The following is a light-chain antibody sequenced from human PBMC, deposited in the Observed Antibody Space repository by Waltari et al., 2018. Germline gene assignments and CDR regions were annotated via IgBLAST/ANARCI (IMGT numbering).Light chain of an antibody. J-gene: IGLJ2*01. Sequence: QSALTQPASVSGSPGQSITISCPGTSSDVGSYDLVSWYQQHPGKAPKRMIYEVNKRPSGVSHRFAGSRSGNTASLTISGLQAEDEADYHCCSYAGNCTVVFGGGTKLTVL. CDR2: EVN. CDR3: CSYAGNCTVV. V-gene: IGLV2-23*02. CDR1: SSDVGSYDL.